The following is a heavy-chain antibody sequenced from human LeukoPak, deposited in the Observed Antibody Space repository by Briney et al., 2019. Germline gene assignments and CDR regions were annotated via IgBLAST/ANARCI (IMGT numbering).Heavy chain of an antibody. D-gene: IGHD6-19*01. Sequence: GGSLRLSCAASGFTFSSYSMNWVRQAPGKGLEWVSSISSSSSYIYYADSVKGRFTISRDNAKNSLYLQMNSLRAEDTAVYYCAKAPPRGWLGRGWDYWGQGTLVTVSS. CDR2: ISSSSSYI. J-gene: IGHJ4*02. CDR3: AKAPPRGWLGRGWDY. CDR1: GFTFSSYS. V-gene: IGHV3-21*04.